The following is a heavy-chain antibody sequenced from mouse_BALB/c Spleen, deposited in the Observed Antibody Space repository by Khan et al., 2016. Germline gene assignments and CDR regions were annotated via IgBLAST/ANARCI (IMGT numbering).Heavy chain of an antibody. V-gene: IGHV3-2*02. J-gene: IGHJ3*01. CDR3: ARSMSTTGFAY. Sequence: EVQLQESGPGLVKPSQSLSLTCTVTGYSITSDYAWNWIRQFPGNKLEWMGYISYSGSTSYNPSLKSRISITRDTSKNQFFLQLNSVTTEDTATXYCARSMSTTGFAYWGQGTLVTVSA. D-gene: IGHD2-4*01. CDR2: ISYSGST. CDR1: GYSITSDYA.